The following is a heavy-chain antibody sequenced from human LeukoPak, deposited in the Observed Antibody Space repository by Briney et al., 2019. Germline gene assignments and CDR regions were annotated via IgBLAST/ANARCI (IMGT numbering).Heavy chain of an antibody. CDR2: ISAYKGNT. J-gene: IGHJ4*02. V-gene: IGHV1-18*01. CDR3: ARDNSAISDCSSASCFHFNY. CDR1: GYTFTRYG. Sequence: ASGKVSCKASGYTFTRYGITWVRQAPGQGLEWMGWISAYKGNTNYAHKVQGRVTMTTDTSTSTAYMELRSLSSDDTAVYYCARDNSAISDCSSASCFHFNYWGQGTLVTVSS. D-gene: IGHD2-2*01.